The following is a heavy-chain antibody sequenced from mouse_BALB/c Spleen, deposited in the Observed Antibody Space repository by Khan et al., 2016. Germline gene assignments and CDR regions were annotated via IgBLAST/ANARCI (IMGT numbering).Heavy chain of an antibody. V-gene: IGHV1-80*01. J-gene: IGHJ3*01. Sequence: QVQLQQSGAELVTPGSSVKISCKASGYAFSSYWMNWVKQRPGQGLEWIGQIYPGDDDTNYNGKFKGKATLTADKSSTTAYMQLSSLTSEDSAVSVGARAGSRYDGRVAYWGQGTPVTVSA. CDR1: GYAFSSYW. CDR2: IYPGDDDT. CDR3: ARAGSRYDGRVAY. D-gene: IGHD2-14*01.